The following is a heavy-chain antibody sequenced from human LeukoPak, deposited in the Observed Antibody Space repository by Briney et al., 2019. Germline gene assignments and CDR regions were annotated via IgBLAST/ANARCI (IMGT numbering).Heavy chain of an antibody. Sequence: SVKVSCKASGGTFSSYAISWVRQAPGQGLEWMGGIIPIIGTANYAQKFQGRVTITTDKSTSTAYMELSSLRSEDTAVYYCAREDIVVVVAATRYSGWFDPWGQGTLVTVSS. D-gene: IGHD2-15*01. V-gene: IGHV1-69*05. CDR3: AREDIVVVVAATRYSGWFDP. J-gene: IGHJ5*02. CDR2: IIPIIGTA. CDR1: GGTFSSYA.